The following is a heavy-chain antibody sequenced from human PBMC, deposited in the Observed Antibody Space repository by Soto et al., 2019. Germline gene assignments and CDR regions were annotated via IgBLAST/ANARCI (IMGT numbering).Heavy chain of an antibody. Sequence: GASVKVSCKASGYTFTSYYMHWVRQSPGQGLEWMGIINPSGGSTSYAQKFQGRVTMTRDTSTSSVYMELSSLRSEDTAVYYCARGDSVRRWLQFRLGYWGQATLVTVSS. D-gene: IGHD5-12*01. CDR1: GYTFTSYY. V-gene: IGHV1-46*01. J-gene: IGHJ4*02. CDR2: INPSGGST. CDR3: ARGDSVRRWLQFRLGY.